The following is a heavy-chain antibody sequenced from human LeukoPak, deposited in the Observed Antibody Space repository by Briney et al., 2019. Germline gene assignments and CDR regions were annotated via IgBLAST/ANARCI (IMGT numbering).Heavy chain of an antibody. V-gene: IGHV3-23*01. Sequence: GGSLRLSCAASGFTVSSNYMSWVRQAPGKGLEWVSAISGSGGSTYYADSVKGRFTIPRDNSKNTLYLQMNSLRAEDTAVYYCARDPKPYSSSSGLDYWGQGTLVTVSS. CDR2: ISGSGGST. CDR3: ARDPKPYSSSSGLDY. D-gene: IGHD6-6*01. J-gene: IGHJ4*02. CDR1: GFTVSSNY.